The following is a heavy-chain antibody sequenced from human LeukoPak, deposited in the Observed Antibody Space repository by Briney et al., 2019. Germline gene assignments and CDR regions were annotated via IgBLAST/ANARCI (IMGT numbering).Heavy chain of an antibody. V-gene: IGHV4-34*01. D-gene: IGHD6-13*01. J-gene: IGHJ4*02. CDR1: GGSFSGYY. CDR3: ARGKRNSSCWYPFDY. Sequence: PSETLSLTCAVYGGSFSGYYWSWIRQPPGKGLEWIGEINHSGSTNYNPSLKSRVTISVDTSKNQFSLKLSSVTAADTAVYYCARGKRNSSCWYPFDYWGQGTLVTVSS. CDR2: INHSGST.